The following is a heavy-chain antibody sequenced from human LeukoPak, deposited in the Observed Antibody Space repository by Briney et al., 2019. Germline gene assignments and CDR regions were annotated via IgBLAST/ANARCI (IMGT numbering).Heavy chain of an antibody. CDR1: GYTFTSYA. J-gene: IGHJ4*02. CDR3: ARLTSRGFDY. Sequence: RASVKVSCKASGYTFTSYAMHWVRQAPGQRLEWMGWINAGNGNPKYSQKFQGRVTITRDTSASTAYMELSSLRSEDTAVYYCARLTSRGFDYWGQGTLVTVSS. CDR2: INAGNGNP. D-gene: IGHD4/OR15-4a*01. V-gene: IGHV1-3*01.